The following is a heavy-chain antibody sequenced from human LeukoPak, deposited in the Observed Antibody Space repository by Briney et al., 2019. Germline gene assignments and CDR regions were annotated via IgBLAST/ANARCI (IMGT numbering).Heavy chain of an antibody. CDR2: TNPNSGNT. CDR1: GYTFTSYD. J-gene: IGHJ4*02. CDR3: ARTDGDY. V-gene: IGHV1-8*01. Sequence: GASVTVSFKASGYTFTSYDFNWVRQPTEPGLERIRRTNPNSGNTRYAQTFQGRVTITRNTSISTAYMERSSLRSEDTAVYYCARTDGDYWGQGTLVTVSS.